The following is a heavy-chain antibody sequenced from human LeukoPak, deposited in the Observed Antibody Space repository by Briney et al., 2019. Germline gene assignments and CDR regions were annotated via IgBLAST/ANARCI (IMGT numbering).Heavy chain of an antibody. CDR3: ARAGSSFTFDY. Sequence: RTSETLSLTCTVSGGSISGSSYYWGWIRQHPGKGLEWIGYIYYSGSTYYNPSLKSRVTISVDTSKNQFSLKLSSVTAADTAVYYCARAGSSFTFDYWGQGTLVTVSS. J-gene: IGHJ4*02. V-gene: IGHV4-31*03. D-gene: IGHD6-13*01. CDR1: GGSISGSSYY. CDR2: IYYSGST.